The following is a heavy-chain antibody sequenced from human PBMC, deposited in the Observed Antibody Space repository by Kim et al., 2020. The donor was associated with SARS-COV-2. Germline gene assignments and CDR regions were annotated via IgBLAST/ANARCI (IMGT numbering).Heavy chain of an antibody. J-gene: IGHJ4*02. V-gene: IGHV3-7*01. D-gene: IGHD3-10*01. Sequence: GSGKYYVISVEGRITISRDNPKNSLYLQMNTLGAEDTAVYYCATARGGGYWGQGTLVIVSS. CDR3: ATARGGGY. CDR2: GSGK.